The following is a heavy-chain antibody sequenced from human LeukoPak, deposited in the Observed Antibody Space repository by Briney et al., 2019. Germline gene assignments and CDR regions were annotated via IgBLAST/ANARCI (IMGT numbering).Heavy chain of an antibody. Sequence: SETLSLTCTVSGGSMKNYYWSWIRQPPGKGLEWIAYINDNGHSGYNPSLESRVTISVDTSKNHFSLRLRSVTAADTAVYYCAREYADYVRGSFSDYWGQGILVTVSS. J-gene: IGHJ4*02. CDR3: AREYADYVRGSFSDY. CDR1: GGSMKNYY. CDR2: INDNGHS. D-gene: IGHD3-16*01. V-gene: IGHV4-59*12.